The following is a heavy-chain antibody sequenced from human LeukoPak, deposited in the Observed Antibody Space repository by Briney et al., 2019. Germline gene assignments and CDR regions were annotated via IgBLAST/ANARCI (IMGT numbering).Heavy chain of an antibody. CDR3: ARLPVIVGAWSPIDY. J-gene: IGHJ4*02. CDR2: INPESGGT. Sequence: ASVKVSCKASGYTFTGYYMHWVRQAPGQGLEWMGWINPESGGTNYAQKFQGRVTITRDTSISTAYMELTSLRSDDTAVYYCARLPVIVGAWSPIDYWGQGTWVTVSS. D-gene: IGHD1-26*01. V-gene: IGHV1-2*02. CDR1: GYTFTGYY.